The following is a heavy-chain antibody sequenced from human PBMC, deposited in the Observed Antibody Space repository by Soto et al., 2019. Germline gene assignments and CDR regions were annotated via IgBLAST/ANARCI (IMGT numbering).Heavy chain of an antibody. D-gene: IGHD3-16*01. CDR1: GFTFDSFA. Sequence: EVQLLESGGGLEQPGGSLRLSCAASGFTFDSFAMTWVRQAPGKGLEWVSAISASGGSTFYADSVKGRFTISRDSSKNTLDLQMNSLRAEDTAVYYCARGAVMPDSWGQGTLVTGSS. CDR3: ARGAVMPDS. CDR2: ISASGGST. V-gene: IGHV3-23*01. J-gene: IGHJ4*02.